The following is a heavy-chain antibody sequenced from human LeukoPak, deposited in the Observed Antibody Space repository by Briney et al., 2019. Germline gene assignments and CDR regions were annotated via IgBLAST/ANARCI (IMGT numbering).Heavy chain of an antibody. CDR1: GFTFRSYA. Sequence: GGSLRLSCAVSGFTFRSYAMHWVRQATGKGLEWVADISYDGSNKYYADSVKGRFTISRDNSKHTLYLQMNSLSAEDTAVYYCASDSVVGIPLGGFQHWGQGTLVTVSS. D-gene: IGHD3-3*01. CDR3: ASDSVVGIPLGGFQH. J-gene: IGHJ1*01. V-gene: IGHV3-30-3*01. CDR2: ISYDGSNK.